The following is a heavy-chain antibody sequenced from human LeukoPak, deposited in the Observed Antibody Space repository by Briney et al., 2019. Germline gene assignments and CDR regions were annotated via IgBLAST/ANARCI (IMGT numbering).Heavy chain of an antibody. D-gene: IGHD3-22*01. Sequence: GGSLRLSCAASGFTFSSYAMSWVRQAPGKGLEWVSGISGSGDNTYYADSVKGRFTISRDNSKNTLYVQVNSLGTEDTAAYYCAFYYYDSSGYPDDYWGQGTLVTVSS. CDR2: ISGSGDNT. J-gene: IGHJ4*02. CDR1: GFTFSSYA. CDR3: AFYYYDSSGYPDDY. V-gene: IGHV3-23*01.